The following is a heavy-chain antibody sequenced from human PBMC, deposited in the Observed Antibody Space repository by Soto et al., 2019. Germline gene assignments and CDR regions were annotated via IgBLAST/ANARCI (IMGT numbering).Heavy chain of an antibody. CDR3: AKQVRDGTSSPYYFDY. CDR1: GFTFSNYA. Sequence: LRLSCAGSGFTFSNYAISWVRQAPGKGLEWVSAISSAVNTYYADSVKGRFTISRDNSKNTLSLQMNSLRAEDTAVYYCAKQVRDGTSSPYYFDYWGQGTLVTVSS. V-gene: IGHV3-23*01. D-gene: IGHD6-6*01. CDR2: ISSAVNT. J-gene: IGHJ4*02.